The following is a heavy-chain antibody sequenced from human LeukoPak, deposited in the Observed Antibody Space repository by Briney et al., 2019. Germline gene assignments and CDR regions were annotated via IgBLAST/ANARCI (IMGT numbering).Heavy chain of an antibody. Sequence: VKVSFKASGYTFTKYGITWVRQAPGQGLEWMGWISTYNGNTNYAQKLQGRVTMTTDTSTSTTYMELRRMRSEDTAIYYCAKDLPDYGCDCNTRGLIDYWGQGTLVTVSS. J-gene: IGHJ4*02. CDR1: GYTFTKYG. D-gene: IGHD2-21*02. V-gene: IGHV1-18*01. CDR2: ISTYNGNT. CDR3: AKDLPDYGCDCNTRGLIDY.